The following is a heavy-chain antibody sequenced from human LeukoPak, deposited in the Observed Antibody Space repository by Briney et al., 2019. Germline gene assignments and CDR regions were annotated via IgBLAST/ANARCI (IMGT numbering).Heavy chain of an antibody. CDR3: ARDASYYDSSGYSSY. J-gene: IGHJ4*02. Sequence: GGSLRLSCAASGLTVSHNYVSWVRQAPGKGLEWVSAIHTSGDTCYADSVKGRFTISRDNAKNSLYLQMNSLRAEDTAVYYCARDASYYDSSGYSSYWGQGTLVTVSS. D-gene: IGHD3-22*01. CDR1: GLTVSHNY. CDR2: IHTSGDT. V-gene: IGHV3-53*01.